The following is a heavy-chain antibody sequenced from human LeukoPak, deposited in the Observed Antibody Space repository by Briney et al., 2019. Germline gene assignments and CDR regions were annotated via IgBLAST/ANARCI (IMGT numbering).Heavy chain of an antibody. Sequence: SGGSLRLSCRASGFTFSSHGMHWVRQAPGKGLEWVAVIWYDGSLKYYSDSVKGRFTISRDNSWDTLFLQMNSLRAEDTAVYYCARRIAAAGFDYWGQGTLVTVSS. CDR2: IWYDGSLK. CDR3: ARRIAAAGFDY. J-gene: IGHJ4*02. V-gene: IGHV3-33*01. D-gene: IGHD6-13*01. CDR1: GFTFSSHG.